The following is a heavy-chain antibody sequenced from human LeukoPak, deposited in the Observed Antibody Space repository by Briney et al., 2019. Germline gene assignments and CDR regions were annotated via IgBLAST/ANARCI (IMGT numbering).Heavy chain of an antibody. Sequence: ASVKVSGKASGYTFTSYGIIWVREAPGQGLEWLGWISAYKGNTNYARKLQGSITRTTDTATSTAYMERRSPRSDDTEVYYCATASSSYLDYWGQGHLVTVTS. CDR3: ATASSSYLDY. J-gene: IGHJ4*02. D-gene: IGHD2-2*01. CDR1: GYTFTSYG. V-gene: IGHV1-18*01. CDR2: ISAYKGNT.